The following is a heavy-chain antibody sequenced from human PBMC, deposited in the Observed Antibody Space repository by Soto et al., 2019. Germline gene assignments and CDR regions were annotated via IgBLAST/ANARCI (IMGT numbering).Heavy chain of an antibody. CDR3: ARDIGLTYYYDSSGYPGY. CDR1: GYTFTSYY. V-gene: IGHV1-46*01. J-gene: IGHJ4*02. D-gene: IGHD3-22*01. CDR2: INPSGGST. Sequence: SVKVTCKASGYTFTSYYMHWVRQAPGQGLEWMGIINPSGGSTSYAQKFQGRVTMTRDTSTSTVYMELSSLRSEDTAVYYCARDIGLTYYYDSSGYPGYWGQGTLVTVSS.